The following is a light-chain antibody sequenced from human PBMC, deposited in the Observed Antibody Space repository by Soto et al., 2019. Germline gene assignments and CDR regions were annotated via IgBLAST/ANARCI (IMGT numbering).Light chain of an antibody. CDR3: QQYGSSPPKYT. V-gene: IGKV3-20*01. J-gene: IGKJ2*01. CDR1: QSVSSSY. Sequence: EIVLTQSPGTLSLSPGERATLSCRASQSVSSSYLAWYQQKPGQAPRLLYCGASSRATGIPHRLSGSGSGTDFTLTISRLEPEEFSVYYCQQYGSSPPKYTFGQGTKLEIK. CDR2: GAS.